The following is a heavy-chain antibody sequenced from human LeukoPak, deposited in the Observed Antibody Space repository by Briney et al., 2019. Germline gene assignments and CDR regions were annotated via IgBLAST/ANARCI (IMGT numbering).Heavy chain of an antibody. CDR3: ARGPPWITMIVVVNYYYMDV. J-gene: IGHJ6*03. CDR1: GGSFSGYY. CDR2: INHSGST. Sequence: SETLSLTCAVYGGSFSGYYWSWIRQPPGKGLEWIGEINHSGSTNYNPSLKSRVTISVDTYKNQFSLKLSSVTAADTAVYYCARGPPWITMIVVVNYYYMDVWGKGTTVTVSS. D-gene: IGHD3-22*01. V-gene: IGHV4-34*01.